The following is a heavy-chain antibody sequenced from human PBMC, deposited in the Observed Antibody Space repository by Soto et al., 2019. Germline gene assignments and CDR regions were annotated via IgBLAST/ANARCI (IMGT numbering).Heavy chain of an antibody. CDR3: ARCLLPGDAFDI. J-gene: IGHJ3*02. D-gene: IGHD1-26*01. CDR1: GFTFSSYD. CDR2: IGTAGDT. V-gene: IGHV3-13*01. Sequence: PGGSLRLSCAASGFTFSSYDMHWVRQATGEGLEWVSAIGTAGDTYYPGSVKGRFTISRENAKNSLYLQMNSLRAGDTAVYYCARCLLPGDAFDIWGQGTMVTVSS.